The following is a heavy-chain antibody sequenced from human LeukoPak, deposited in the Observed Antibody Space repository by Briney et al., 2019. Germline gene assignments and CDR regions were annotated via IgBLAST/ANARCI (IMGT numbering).Heavy chain of an antibody. CDR2: ISSSSSVI. CDR1: GFTFSRHS. J-gene: IGHJ4*02. D-gene: IGHD3-22*01. Sequence: GGSLRLSCAASGFTFSRHSMNWVRQAPGKGLEWVSYISSSSSVIYYADSVKGRFTISRDNAKNTLYLQMTSLRAEDTAIYYCLTYYYDSSGYYGVDYWGQGTLVTVSS. CDR3: LTYYYDSSGYYGVDY. V-gene: IGHV3-48*01.